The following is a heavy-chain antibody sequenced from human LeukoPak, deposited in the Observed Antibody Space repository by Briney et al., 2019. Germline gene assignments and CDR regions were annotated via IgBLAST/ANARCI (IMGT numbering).Heavy chain of an antibody. V-gene: IGHV3-7*01. D-gene: IGHD3-10*01. Sequence: GGSLRLSCAASGFTFSDYWRSWLRQAPGQGLEWVANIKKDGSEKSYVDSVKGRFTISRDNAKNSLYLQMNSLRAEDAAVFYCARYYYGSGTSFDPGGQGTLVTVSS. CDR2: IKKDGSEK. J-gene: IGHJ5*02. CDR1: GFTFSDYW. CDR3: ARYYYGSGTSFDP.